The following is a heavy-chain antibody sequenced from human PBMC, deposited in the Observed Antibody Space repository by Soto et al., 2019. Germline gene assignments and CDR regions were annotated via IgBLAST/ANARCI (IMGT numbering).Heavy chain of an antibody. CDR3: ARDGERYYRILSGYYSRYWFDP. J-gene: IGHJ5*02. CDR2: IIPILGIA. D-gene: IGHD3-9*01. CDR1: GGTFSSYT. V-gene: IGHV1-69*04. Sequence: SVKVSCKASGGTFSSYTISGVRQAPGQGLEWMGRIIPILGIANYARRFQGRVTITAGKSTSTAYMELSSLSSDDTAVYYCARDGERYYRILSGYYSRYWFDPWGQGTLVTVTS.